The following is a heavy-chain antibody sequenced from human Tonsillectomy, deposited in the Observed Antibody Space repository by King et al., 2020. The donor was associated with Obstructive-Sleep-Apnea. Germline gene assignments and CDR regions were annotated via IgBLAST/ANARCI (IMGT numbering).Heavy chain of an antibody. V-gene: IGHV4-59*11. CDR3: GRDNYGSIDY. CDR2: MSHSGTA. J-gene: IGHJ4*02. Sequence: PLQESGPGLVKPSETLSLTCSVSGGSMTDHPWSWIRQPPGKGLEWVGYMSHSGTANYNPSLRSRLTISIDTSKNQFSLKLSSVTAADTAVYYCGRDNYGSIDYWGQGLLVTVSS. D-gene: IGHD3-10*01. CDR1: GGSMTDHP.